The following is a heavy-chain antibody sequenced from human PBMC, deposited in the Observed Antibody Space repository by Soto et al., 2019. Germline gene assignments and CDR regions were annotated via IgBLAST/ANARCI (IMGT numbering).Heavy chain of an antibody. CDR2: IYYGGST. D-gene: IGHD1-1*01. CDR3: VVGTTSGDAFDI. J-gene: IGHJ3*02. Sequence: PSETLSLTCTVSGGSIGSGDYYWSWIRQLPGKGLEWIGYIYYGGSTQYNPSLKSRLMQSIDASNNQLSLKLNSVTAADTAVYYCVVGTTSGDAFDIWGQGTMATVSS. V-gene: IGHV4-31*03. CDR1: GGSIGSGDYY.